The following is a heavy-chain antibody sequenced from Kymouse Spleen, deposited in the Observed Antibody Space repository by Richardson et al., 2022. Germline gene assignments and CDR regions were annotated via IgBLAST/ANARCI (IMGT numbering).Heavy chain of an antibody. CDR3: ARDRYSSGWNYYYYGMDV. J-gene: IGHJ6*02. Sequence: QVQLQESGPGLVKPSETLSLTCTVSGGSVSSGSYYWSWIRQPPGKGLEWIGYIYYSGSTNYNPSLKSRVTISVDTSKNQFSLKLSSVTAADTAVYYCARDRYSSGWNYYYYGMDVWGQGTTVTVSS. D-gene: IGHD6-19*01. CDR1: GGSVSSGSYY. CDR2: IYYSGST. V-gene: IGHV4-61*01.